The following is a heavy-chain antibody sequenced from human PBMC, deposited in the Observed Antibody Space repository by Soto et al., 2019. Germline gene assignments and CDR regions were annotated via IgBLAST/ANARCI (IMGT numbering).Heavy chain of an antibody. CDR2: IYWNDEK. J-gene: IGHJ5*02. Sequence: SGPTLVNPTQTLTLTCTFSGFPRSPSVVGVGWIRQAPGKALEWLALIYWNDEKRYSPSLKTRLTITKDTSKNQVVLTVTNMDPVDTATYFCAQWGWFGELLFSSWGQGTVVTVSS. CDR3: AQWGWFGELLFSS. CDR1: GFPRSPSVVG. V-gene: IGHV2-5*01. D-gene: IGHD3-10*01.